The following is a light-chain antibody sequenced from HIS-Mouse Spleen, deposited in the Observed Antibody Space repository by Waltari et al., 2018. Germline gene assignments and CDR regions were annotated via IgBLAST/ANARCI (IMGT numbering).Light chain of an antibody. CDR3: SSYTSSSTYV. V-gene: IGLV2-14*03. CDR2: YVS. CDR1: SSYVGGSNY. Sequence: QSALTQPASVSGSPGQSITISCTGTSSYVGGSNYVSWYQTHPGKAPKLMIYYVSNRPSGVSNRFSGSKSGNTASLTISGLQAEDEADYYCSSYTSSSTYVFGTGTKVTVL. J-gene: IGLJ1*01.